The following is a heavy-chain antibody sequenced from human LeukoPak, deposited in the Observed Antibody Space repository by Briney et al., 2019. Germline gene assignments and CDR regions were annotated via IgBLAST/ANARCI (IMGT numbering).Heavy chain of an antibody. CDR2: INSDGSST. V-gene: IGHV3-74*01. CDR1: GFTFSSYW. J-gene: IGHJ6*02. Sequence: PGGSLRLSCAASGFTFSSYWMHWVRQAPGKGLVWVSRINSDGSSTSYADSVKGRLTISRDNAKNTLYLQMNSLRAEDTAVYYCARERRTTVTYGMDVWGQGTTVTVSS. D-gene: IGHD4-17*01. CDR3: ARERRTTVTYGMDV.